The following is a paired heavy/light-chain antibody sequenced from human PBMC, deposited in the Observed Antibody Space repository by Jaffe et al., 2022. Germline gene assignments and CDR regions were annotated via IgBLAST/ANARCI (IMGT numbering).Heavy chain of an antibody. Sequence: QVQLQESGPGLVKPSETLSLTCTVSGGSISSYYWSWIRQPPGKGLEWIGYIYYSGSTNYNPSLKSRVTISVDTSKNQFSLKLSSVTAADTAVYYCARAAIHTAAAGPPGMDVWGKGTTVTVSS. CDR1: GGSISSYY. J-gene: IGHJ6*04. CDR3: ARAAIHTAAAGPPGMDV. V-gene: IGHV4-59*01. CDR2: IYYSGST. D-gene: IGHD6-13*01.
Light chain of an antibody. CDR3: QSYDSSLSGPWV. Sequence: QSVLTQPPSVSGAPGQRVTISCTGSSSNIGAGYDVHWYQQLPGTAPKLLIYGNSNRPSGVPDRFSGSKSGTSASLAITGLQAEDEADYYCQSYDSSLSGPWVFGGGTKLTVL. J-gene: IGLJ3*02. CDR2: GNS. CDR1: SSNIGAGYD. V-gene: IGLV1-40*01.